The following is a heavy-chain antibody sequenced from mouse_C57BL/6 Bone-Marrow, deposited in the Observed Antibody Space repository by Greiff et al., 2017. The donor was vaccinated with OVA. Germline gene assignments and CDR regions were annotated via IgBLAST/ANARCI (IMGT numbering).Heavy chain of an antibody. CDR2: IHPNSGST. CDR1: GYTFTSYW. V-gene: IGHV1-64*01. Sequence: VKLQQPGAELVKPGASVKLSCKASGYTFTSYWMHWVKQRPGQGLEWIGMIHPNSGSTNYNEKFKSKATLTVDKSSSTAYMQLSSLTSEDSAVYYCARHGSSYGWYFDVWGTGTTVTVSS. CDR3: ARHGSSYGWYFDV. J-gene: IGHJ1*03. D-gene: IGHD1-1*01.